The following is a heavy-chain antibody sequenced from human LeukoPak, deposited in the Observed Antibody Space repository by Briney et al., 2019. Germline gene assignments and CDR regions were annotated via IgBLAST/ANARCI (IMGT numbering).Heavy chain of an antibody. J-gene: IGHJ5*02. Sequence: GASVKVSCKASGYTFTSYAMSWVRQAPGQGLEWMGWINTNTGNPTYAQGFTGRFVLSLDTSVSTAYLQISSLQAEDTAVYYCARCNGASCYTSWFDPRGQGTLVTVSS. CDR1: GYTFTSYA. CDR2: INTNTGNP. D-gene: IGHD2-2*02. CDR3: ARCNGASCYTSWFDP. V-gene: IGHV7-4-1*02.